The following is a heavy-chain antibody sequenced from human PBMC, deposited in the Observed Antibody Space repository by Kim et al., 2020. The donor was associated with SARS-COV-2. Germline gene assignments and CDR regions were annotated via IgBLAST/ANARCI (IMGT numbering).Heavy chain of an antibody. CDR1: GYTFTGYY. CDR3: ARVGRDCSSTSCWRVAVANFDY. D-gene: IGHD2-2*01. J-gene: IGHJ4*02. Sequence: ASVKVSCKASGYTFTGYYMHWARQAPGQGLEWMGWINPNSGGTNYSQKFQGRVTMTRDTSISTAYMELSRLRSDDTAVYYCARVGRDCSSTSCWRVAVANFDYWGQGTLVTVSS. V-gene: IGHV1-2*02. CDR2: INPNSGGT.